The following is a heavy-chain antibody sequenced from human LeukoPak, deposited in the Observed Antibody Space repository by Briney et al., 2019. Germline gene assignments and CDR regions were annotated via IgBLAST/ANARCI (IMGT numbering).Heavy chain of an antibody. Sequence: ASVKVSCKASGGTFSSYAITWVRQAPGQGLEWMGRIIPIFGTANYAQKFQGRVTITADESTSTAYMELSSLRSEDTAVYYCARDQKPAAFGAFDIWGQGTMVTVSS. D-gene: IGHD2-2*01. CDR2: IIPIFGTA. CDR3: ARDQKPAAFGAFDI. J-gene: IGHJ3*02. V-gene: IGHV1-69*15. CDR1: GGTFSSYA.